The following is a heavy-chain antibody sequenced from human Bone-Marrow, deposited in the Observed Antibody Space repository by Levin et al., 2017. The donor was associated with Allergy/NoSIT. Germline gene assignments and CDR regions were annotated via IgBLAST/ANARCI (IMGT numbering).Heavy chain of an antibody. D-gene: IGHD3-22*01. CDR1: GFSFSNYN. CDR3: AKDDYYDSSPYPWDAY. V-gene: IGHV3-48*01. CDR2: IDGGSDKI. Sequence: GESLKISCVVSGFSFSNYNMNWVRQAPGKGLEWISYIDGGSDKIYYAGSVKGRFTISRDNAKNSLYLQMNSLRAEDTAVYYCAKDDYYDSSPYPWDAYWGQGTLVTVSS. J-gene: IGHJ4*02.